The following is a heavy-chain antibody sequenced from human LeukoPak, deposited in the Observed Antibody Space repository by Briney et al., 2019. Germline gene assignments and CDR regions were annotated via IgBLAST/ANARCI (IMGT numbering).Heavy chain of an antibody. V-gene: IGHV3-23*01. Sequence: GGSVRLSCTASGFTFSSYAMNWVRQAPGKGLEWVSGIGAGGTFTYYADSVKGRFTISRDNSKNTVYLQMNSLRAEDTAVYYCARGLRNTDTFDIWGQGTIVTVSS. J-gene: IGHJ3*02. CDR2: IGAGGTFT. CDR1: GFTFSSYA. CDR3: ARGLRNTDTFDI.